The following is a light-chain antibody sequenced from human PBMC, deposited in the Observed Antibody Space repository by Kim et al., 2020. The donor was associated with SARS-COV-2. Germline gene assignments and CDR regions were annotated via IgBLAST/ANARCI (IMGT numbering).Light chain of an antibody. V-gene: IGKV1-17*03. CDR3: LQYSTYPYT. CDR1: QDIGDY. J-gene: IGKJ2*01. CDR2: AVS. Sequence: CASEGDSVAITCRARQDIGDYLGWLQQQPGQVPQRLIYAVSSLQSGVSSRFSGSRSGTEFTLTISGLRPEDFATYYCLQYSTYPYTLGQGTKLEI.